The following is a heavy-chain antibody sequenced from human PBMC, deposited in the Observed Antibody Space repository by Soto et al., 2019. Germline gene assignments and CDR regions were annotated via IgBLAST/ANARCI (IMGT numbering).Heavy chain of an antibody. Sequence: ASVKVSCKASGYTFTSYAMHWVRQAPGQSLEWMGWINTGNGNTKYSQKFQGRVTITRDTSAATAYMELSSLRSEDTAMYYCARSPQPYYYDSNGSIDYWGQGTLVTVSS. J-gene: IGHJ4*02. V-gene: IGHV1-3*04. CDR2: INTGNGNT. CDR3: ARSPQPYYYDSNGSIDY. CDR1: GYTFTSYA. D-gene: IGHD3-22*01.